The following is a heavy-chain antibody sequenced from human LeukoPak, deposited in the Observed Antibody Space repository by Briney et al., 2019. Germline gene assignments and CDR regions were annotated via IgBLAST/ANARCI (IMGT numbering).Heavy chain of an antibody. CDR2: IYSGGST. D-gene: IGHD3-10*01. CDR1: GFTVSSNY. Sequence: GGSLRLSCAASGFTVSSNYMSWVRQAPGKGLEWVSVIYSGGSTYYADSVKGRFTISRDNSKNTLYLQMNSLRAEDTAVYYCATDYGSGSYYHYYMDVWGKGATVTVSS. CDR3: ATDYGSGSYYHYYMDV. V-gene: IGHV3-66*01. J-gene: IGHJ6*03.